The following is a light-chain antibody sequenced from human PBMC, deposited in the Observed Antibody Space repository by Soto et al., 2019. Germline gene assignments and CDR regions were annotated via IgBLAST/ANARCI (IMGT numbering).Light chain of an antibody. V-gene: IGLV1-44*01. J-gene: IGLJ2*01. CDR1: SYNIGHKP. Sequence: QSVLTQPPSASGTPEQRVTISCSGSSYNIGHKPVNWYRQFPGTAPKLLIYSDNQRPSGVPDRFSGSKSGTSASLAISGLQSEDEADYYCAAWDDSLSGVVFGGGTKLTVL. CDR2: SDN. CDR3: AAWDDSLSGVV.